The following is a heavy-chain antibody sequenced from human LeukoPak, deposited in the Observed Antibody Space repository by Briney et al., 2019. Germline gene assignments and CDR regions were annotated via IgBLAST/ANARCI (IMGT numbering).Heavy chain of an antibody. J-gene: IGHJ4*02. Sequence: GGSLRLSCAASGFTFSNYGMHWVRQAPGKGPEWVAVLWADGLNQYYSDSVRGRFTFSRDNSKNTLYLQMNSLRAEDTAVYYCARERAPFDGLDHWGQGTLVTVSS. V-gene: IGHV3-33*08. CDR3: ARERAPFDGLDH. CDR1: GFTFSNYG. CDR2: LWADGLNQ.